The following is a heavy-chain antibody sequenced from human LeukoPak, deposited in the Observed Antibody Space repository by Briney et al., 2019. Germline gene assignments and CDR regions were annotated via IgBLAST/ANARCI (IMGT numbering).Heavy chain of an antibody. Sequence: SETLSLTCTVSGGSISSSSYYWGWIRQPPGKGLEWIGSIYYSGSTYYNPSLKSRVTISVDTSKNQFSLKLSSVSAADTAVYYCAREYSSGWYRSSRPKNYFDYWGQGTLVTVSS. V-gene: IGHV4-39*02. CDR3: AREYSSGWYRSSRPKNYFDY. CDR1: GGSISSSSYY. J-gene: IGHJ4*02. D-gene: IGHD6-19*01. CDR2: IYYSGST.